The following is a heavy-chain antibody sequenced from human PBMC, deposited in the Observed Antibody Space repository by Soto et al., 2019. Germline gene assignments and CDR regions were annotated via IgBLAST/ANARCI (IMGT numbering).Heavy chain of an antibody. CDR1: GFTFSSYA. V-gene: IGHV3-30-3*01. J-gene: IGHJ4*02. CDR2: ISYDGSNK. CDR3: ARDAGYQEVVAAIA. D-gene: IGHD2-15*01. Sequence: GGSLRLSCAASGFTFSSYAMHWVRQAPGKGLEWVAVISYDGSNKYYADSVKGRFTISRDNSKNTLYLQMNSLRAEDTAVYYCARDAGYQEVVAAIAWGQGTLVTVSS.